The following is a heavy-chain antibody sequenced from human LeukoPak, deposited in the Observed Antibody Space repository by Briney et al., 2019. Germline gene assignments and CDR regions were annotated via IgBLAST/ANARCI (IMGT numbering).Heavy chain of an antibody. CDR3: AGHARSGQPNFDP. Sequence: PSETLCLTCTVSGASISSSSYYWGWIRQPPGTGLEWIGSIYYSGSTYYNPSLKSRVTISVDTSKNQFSLKLSSVTAADTAVYYCAGHARSGQPNFDPWGQGTLVTVSS. J-gene: IGHJ5*02. CDR1: GASISSSSYY. CDR2: IYYSGST. D-gene: IGHD3-10*01. V-gene: IGHV4-39*01.